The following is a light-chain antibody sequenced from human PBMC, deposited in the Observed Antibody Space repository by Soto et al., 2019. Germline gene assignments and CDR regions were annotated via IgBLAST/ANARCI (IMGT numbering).Light chain of an antibody. CDR2: DVN. J-gene: IGLJ2*01. CDR3: SSYTGRSTYVV. CDR1: SSDVGGYNY. V-gene: IGLV2-14*01. Sequence: QSALTQPASVSGSPGPSITISCTGTSSDVGGYNYVSWYQQHPGKAPKLMMYDVNNRPSGVYNRFSGSKSGNTASLTISGLQAEDEADCDCSSYTGRSTYVVFGGGTKLTVL.